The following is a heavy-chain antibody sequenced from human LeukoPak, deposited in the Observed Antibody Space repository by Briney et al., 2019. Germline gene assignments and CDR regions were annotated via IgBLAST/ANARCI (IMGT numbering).Heavy chain of an antibody. Sequence: SETLSLTCAVYGGSFSGYYWSWIRQPPGKGLEWIGSIYHSGSTYYNPSLKSRVTISVDTSKNQFSLKLSSVTAADTAVYYCARVVRYCSGGSCAENEDYWGQGTLVTVSS. V-gene: IGHV4-34*01. CDR2: IYHSGST. J-gene: IGHJ4*02. CDR3: ARVVRYCSGGSCAENEDY. D-gene: IGHD2-15*01. CDR1: GGSFSGYY.